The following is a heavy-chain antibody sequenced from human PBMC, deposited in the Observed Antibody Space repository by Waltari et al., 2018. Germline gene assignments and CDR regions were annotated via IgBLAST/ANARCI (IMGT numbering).Heavy chain of an antibody. Sequence: QVQLQESGPGLVKPSETLSLPCPSSGGSISSPYRTWIRQPPGKGLEWIGYINDSGSTNYNPSLKSRVTISVDTSKNQFSLKLSSVTAADTAVYYCASIEVASAFDYWGQGTLVTVSS. D-gene: IGHD6-19*01. CDR1: GGSISSPY. J-gene: IGHJ4*02. V-gene: IGHV4-59*11. CDR2: INDSGST. CDR3: ASIEVASAFDY.